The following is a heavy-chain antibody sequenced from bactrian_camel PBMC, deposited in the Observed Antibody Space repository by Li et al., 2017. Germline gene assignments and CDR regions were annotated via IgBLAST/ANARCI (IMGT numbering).Heavy chain of an antibody. V-gene: IGHV3S45*01. J-gene: IGHJ6*01. Sequence: HVQLVESGGGSVQAGGSLRLSCKVSGHSRGSNCVGWYRPPPGRAPAEREGIAAIRRDGGETWYAASVKGRFTISRDNAKNTLYLEMNSLETEDTAVYYCATSRVGPFGYWGQGTQVTVS. CDR1: GHSRGSNC. CDR2: IRRDGGET. CDR3: ATSRVGPFGY.